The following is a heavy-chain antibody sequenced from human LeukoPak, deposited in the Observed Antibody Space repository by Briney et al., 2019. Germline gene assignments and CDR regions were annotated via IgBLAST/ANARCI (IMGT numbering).Heavy chain of an antibody. CDR3: ARGTIRWDDAFYI. V-gene: IGHV1-69*11. CDR2: IIPILGTA. Sequence: SVKVSCKAFGGTFSSYAISWVRQAPGHGLEWMGRIIPILGTANYAQKFQGRVTITTDESTSTAYMELSSLRSEDTAVYYCARGTIRWDDAFYIWGQGTMVTVS. D-gene: IGHD1-14*01. CDR1: GGTFSSYA. J-gene: IGHJ3*02.